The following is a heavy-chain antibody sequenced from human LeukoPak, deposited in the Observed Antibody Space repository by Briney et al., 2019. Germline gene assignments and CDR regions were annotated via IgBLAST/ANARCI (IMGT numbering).Heavy chain of an antibody. D-gene: IGHD2-2*01. Sequence: GGSLRLSCAASGFTFSSYAMSWVRQAPGKGLEWVSAISGSGGSTYYADSVKGRFTISRDNSKNTLYLQMNSLRAEDTAVYYCAKPPYLVVVPAAMAYWGQGTLVTVSS. CDR3: AKPPYLVVVPAAMAY. J-gene: IGHJ4*02. V-gene: IGHV3-23*01. CDR1: GFTFSSYA. CDR2: ISGSGGST.